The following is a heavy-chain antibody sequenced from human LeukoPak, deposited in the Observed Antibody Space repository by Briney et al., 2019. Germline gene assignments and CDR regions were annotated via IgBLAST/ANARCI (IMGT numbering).Heavy chain of an antibody. CDR1: GYTFTGYY. Sequence: ASVKVSCKASGYTFTGYYMHWVRQAPGQGLEWMGWINPNSGGTNYAQKFQGRVTMTRDTSISTAYMELSRLRSDDTAVYYCARGHPAAAGPRTYYYYYYMDVWGKGTTVTVSS. D-gene: IGHD6-13*01. V-gene: IGHV1-2*02. CDR2: INPNSGGT. J-gene: IGHJ6*03. CDR3: ARGHPAAAGPRTYYYYYYMDV.